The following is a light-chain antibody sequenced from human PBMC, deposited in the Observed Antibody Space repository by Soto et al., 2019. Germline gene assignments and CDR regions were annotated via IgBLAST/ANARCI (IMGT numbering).Light chain of an antibody. J-gene: IGKJ4*01. CDR2: GAS. Sequence: EIVMTQSPDTLSVSPGERATLSCRASQRTSSNLAWYQQKPGQAPRLLIYGASTRATGVPARFSGGGSGTDFTLTISRLEPEDFAVYYCQQFSSYPLTFGGGTKVDIK. CDR3: QQFSSYPLT. V-gene: IGKV3D-15*01. CDR1: QRTSSN.